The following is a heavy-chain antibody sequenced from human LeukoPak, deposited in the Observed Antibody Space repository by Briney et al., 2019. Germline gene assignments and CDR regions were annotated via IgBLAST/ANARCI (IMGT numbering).Heavy chain of an antibody. Sequence: SQTLSLTCTVSGGSISSGSYYWSWIRQPAGKGLEWIGRIYTSGSTNYNPSLKSRVTISVDTSKDQFSLKLSSVTAADTAVYYCAREIDFSYYFDYWGQGTLVTVSS. CDR3: AREIDFSYYFDY. V-gene: IGHV4-61*02. CDR2: IYTSGST. CDR1: GGSISSGSYY. D-gene: IGHD3-3*01. J-gene: IGHJ4*02.